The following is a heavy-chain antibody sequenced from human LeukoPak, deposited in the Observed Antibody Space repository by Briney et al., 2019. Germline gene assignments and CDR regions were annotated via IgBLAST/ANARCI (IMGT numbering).Heavy chain of an antibody. J-gene: IGHJ4*02. V-gene: IGHV3-23*01. Sequence: GGSLRLSCAASGFTFSSNAMSWVRQAPGKGLEWVSTISESGGSTYYVDSVKGRFTISRDNSKNTLYLQMNSLRAEDTAIYYCAKLVGTSDYWGQGTLVTVSS. D-gene: IGHD1-26*01. CDR1: GFTFSSNA. CDR3: AKLVGTSDY. CDR2: ISESGGST.